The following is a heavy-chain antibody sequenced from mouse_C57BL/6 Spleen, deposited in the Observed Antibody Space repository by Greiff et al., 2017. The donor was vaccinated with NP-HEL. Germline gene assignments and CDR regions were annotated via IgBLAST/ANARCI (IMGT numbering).Heavy chain of an antibody. D-gene: IGHD2-3*01. V-gene: IGHV5-12*01. Sequence: EVNLVESGGGLVQPGGSLKLSCAASGFTFSDYYMYWVRQTPEKRLEWVAYISNGGGSTYYPDTVKGRFTISRDNAKNTLYLQMSRLKSEDTAMYYCARDDGYPRNYAMDYWGQGTSVTVSS. CDR3: ARDDGYPRNYAMDY. CDR2: ISNGGGST. J-gene: IGHJ4*01. CDR1: GFTFSDYY.